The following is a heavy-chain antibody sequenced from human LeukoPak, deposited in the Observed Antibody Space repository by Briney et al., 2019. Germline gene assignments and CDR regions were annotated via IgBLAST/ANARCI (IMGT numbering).Heavy chain of an antibody. CDR2: IYYSGST. D-gene: IGHD3-10*01. J-gene: IGHJ4*02. CDR1: GGSISSGDYY. CDR3: ARDRAWGYYGSGSSTLIDY. Sequence: SETLSLTCTVSGGSISSGDYYWSWIRQPPGKGLEWIGYIYYSGSTYYNPSLKSRVTISVDTSKNQFSLKLSSVTAADTAVYYCARDRAWGYYGSGSSTLIDYWGQGTLVTVSS. V-gene: IGHV4-30-4*01.